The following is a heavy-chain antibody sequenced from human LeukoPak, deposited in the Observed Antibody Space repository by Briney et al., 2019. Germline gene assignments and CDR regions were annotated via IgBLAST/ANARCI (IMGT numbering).Heavy chain of an antibody. CDR3: ARDQVTRGHHFDY. D-gene: IGHD3-3*01. Sequence: ASVKVSCKASGYIFTSYYMHWVRQAPGQGLEWMGIINPSGGSTSYAQKFQGRVTMTRDMSTSTVYMELSSLRSEDTAVYYCARDQVTRGHHFDYWGQGTLVTVSS. CDR2: INPSGGST. V-gene: IGHV1-46*01. CDR1: GYIFTSYY. J-gene: IGHJ4*02.